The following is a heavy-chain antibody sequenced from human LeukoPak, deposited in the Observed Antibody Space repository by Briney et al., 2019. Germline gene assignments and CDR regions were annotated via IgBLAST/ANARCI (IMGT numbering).Heavy chain of an antibody. D-gene: IGHD6-13*01. V-gene: IGHV4-34*01. J-gene: IGHJ5*02. CDR1: GGSFSGYY. CDR3: ARGNIAAAVT. Sequence: SETLSLTCAVYGGSFSGYYWSWIRQPPGKGLEWIGEINHSGSTNYNPSLKSRVTISVDTSKNQSSLKLSTVTAADTAVYYCARGNIAAAVTWGQGTLVTVSS. CDR2: INHSGST.